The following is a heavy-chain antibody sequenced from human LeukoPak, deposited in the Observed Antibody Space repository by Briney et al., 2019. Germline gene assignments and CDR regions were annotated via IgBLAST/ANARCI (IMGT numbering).Heavy chain of an antibody. Sequence: GRSLRLSCAASGFTFSSYGMHWVRQAPGKGLEWVAVMSSDGSYENYADSVKGRFTISRDNSKNTLYLQMNSLRAEDTAVYFCASQISTGYWGQGTPVTVSS. D-gene: IGHD2/OR15-2a*01. CDR2: MSSDGSYE. CDR1: GFTFSSYG. V-gene: IGHV3-30*03. J-gene: IGHJ4*02. CDR3: ASQISTGY.